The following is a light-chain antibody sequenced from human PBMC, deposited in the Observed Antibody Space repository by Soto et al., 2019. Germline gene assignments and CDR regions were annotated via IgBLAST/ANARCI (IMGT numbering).Light chain of an antibody. Sequence: DIEMRKSLASLGASVGDRITITCRASQGISNFLAWYQQKPGKVPKLLIYAASTLQSGVPSRFSGSGSGTDFTLAISSLQPEDVATYYCQKYNSAPLTFGGGTKVDIK. V-gene: IGKV1-27*01. J-gene: IGKJ4*01. CDR2: AAS. CDR3: QKYNSAPLT. CDR1: QGISNF.